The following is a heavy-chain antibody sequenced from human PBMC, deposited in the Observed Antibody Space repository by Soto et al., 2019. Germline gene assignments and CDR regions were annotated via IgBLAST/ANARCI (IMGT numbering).Heavy chain of an antibody. CDR1: GFTFSSYA. CDR3: AREARRDGYKVSGYFDY. Sequence: QVQLVESGGGVVQPGRSLRLSCAASGFTFSSYAMHWVRQAPGKGLEWVAVISYDGSNKYYADSVKGRFTISRDNSKNTLYLQMNSLRAEDTAVYYCAREARRDGYKVSGYFDYWGQGTLVTVSS. J-gene: IGHJ4*02. CDR2: ISYDGSNK. D-gene: IGHD5-12*01. V-gene: IGHV3-30-3*01.